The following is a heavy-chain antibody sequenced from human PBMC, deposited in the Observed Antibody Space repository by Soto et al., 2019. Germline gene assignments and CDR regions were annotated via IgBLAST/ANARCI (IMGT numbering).Heavy chain of an antibody. J-gene: IGHJ6*02. Sequence: QVQLVQSGAEVKKPGASVKVSCKASGYTFTSNSIGWVRQAPGQGLEWMGWINPGNGDTKYSQKFQGRVTITRDTSATTAYMELSSLRSEDSAVFYCARTDCSSTSCYNYYYYGMDVWGQGTTVTVSS. CDR2: INPGNGDT. CDR3: ARTDCSSTSCYNYYYYGMDV. CDR1: GYTFTSNS. V-gene: IGHV1-18*04. D-gene: IGHD2-2*01.